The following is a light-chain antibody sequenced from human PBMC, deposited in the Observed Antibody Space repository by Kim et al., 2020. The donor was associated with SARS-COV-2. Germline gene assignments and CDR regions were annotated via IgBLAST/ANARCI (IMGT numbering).Light chain of an antibody. CDR2: DNN. CDR1: SSNIGAGFD. CDR3: QSYDSSLSIGV. J-gene: IGLJ3*02. Sequence: GVTISGTGSSSNIGAGFDVHWYQQLPGTVPKLLIYDNNSRPSGVPDRFSASKSGTSASLAITGLQAEDEADYYCQSYDSSLSIGVFGGGTQLTVL. V-gene: IGLV1-40*01.